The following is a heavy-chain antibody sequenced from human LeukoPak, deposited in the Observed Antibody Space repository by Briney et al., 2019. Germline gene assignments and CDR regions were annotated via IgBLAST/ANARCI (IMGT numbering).Heavy chain of an antibody. CDR2: INNDGSSP. Sequence: GGSLRLSCAASGLSFNGFWMHWVRQAPGKGLVWVSRINNDGSSPTYADFVKGRFTISRDNARNMVYLQMNSLRADDTAVYYCARDPPHNWFDPWGQGTLVTVSS. CDR1: GLSFNGFW. CDR3: ARDPPHNWFDP. V-gene: IGHV3-74*01. J-gene: IGHJ5*02.